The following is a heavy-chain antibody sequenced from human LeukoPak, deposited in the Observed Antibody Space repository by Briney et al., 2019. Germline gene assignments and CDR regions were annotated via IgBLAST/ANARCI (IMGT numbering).Heavy chain of an antibody. Sequence: GASVKVPCKASGYTFTSYGISWVRQAPGQGLEWMGWISAYNGNTNYAQKLQGRFTMTTDTSTSTAYIDLRSLTSDDTAVYYCATVRHYYDSSGYFPSYFDYWGQGTLVTVSS. CDR1: GYTFTSYG. CDR3: ATVRHYYDSSGYFPSYFDY. J-gene: IGHJ4*02. V-gene: IGHV1-18*01. D-gene: IGHD3-22*01. CDR2: ISAYNGNT.